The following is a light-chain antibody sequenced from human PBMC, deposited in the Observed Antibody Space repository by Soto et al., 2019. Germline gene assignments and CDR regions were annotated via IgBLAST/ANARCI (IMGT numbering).Light chain of an antibody. Sequence: QSALTHPPSASGSPGQSLTISCTGTSSDVGAHNYVSWYQQNPGKAPKLMLYDVNKRPSGVPDRFSGSKSGNTASLTVSGLQAEDEAVYYCSSYAGGNNWVFGGGTKLTVL. J-gene: IGLJ3*02. CDR2: DVN. V-gene: IGLV2-8*01. CDR3: SSYAGGNNWV. CDR1: SSDVGAHNY.